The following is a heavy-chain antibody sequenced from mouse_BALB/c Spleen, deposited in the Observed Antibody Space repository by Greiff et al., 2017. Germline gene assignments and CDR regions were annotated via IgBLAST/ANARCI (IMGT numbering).Heavy chain of an antibody. D-gene: IGHD2-3*01. CDR3: ARHGYYPYYAMDY. Sequence: EVQRVESGGGLVKPGGSLKLSCAASGFAFSSYDMSWVRQTPEKRLEWVAYISSGGGSTYYPDTVKGRFTISRDNAKNTLYLQMSSLKSEDTAMYYCARHGYYPYYAMDYWGQGTSVTVSS. CDR2: ISSGGGST. V-gene: IGHV5-12-1*01. CDR1: GFAFSSYD. J-gene: IGHJ4*01.